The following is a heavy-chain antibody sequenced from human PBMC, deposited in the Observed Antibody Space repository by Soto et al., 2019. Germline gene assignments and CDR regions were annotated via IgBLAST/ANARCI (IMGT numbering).Heavy chain of an antibody. V-gene: IGHV1-8*01. Sequence: SVKGSWKASGYTFTSYDINWVRQATGQGLEWMGWMNPNSGNTGYAQKFQGRVTMTRNTSISTAYMELSSLRSEDTAVYYCARAIWSGYHVVDYWGQGTLVTVSS. CDR3: ARAIWSGYHVVDY. D-gene: IGHD3-3*01. J-gene: IGHJ4*02. CDR1: GYTFTSYD. CDR2: MNPNSGNT.